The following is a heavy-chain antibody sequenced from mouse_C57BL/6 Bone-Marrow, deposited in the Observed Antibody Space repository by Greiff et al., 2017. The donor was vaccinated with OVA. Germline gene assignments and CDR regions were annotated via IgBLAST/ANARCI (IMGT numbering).Heavy chain of an antibody. J-gene: IGHJ2*01. Sequence: VQLQQPGAELVIPGASVKLSCKASGYTFTSYWMHWVKQRPGQGLEWIGEIDPSDSYTNYNQKFKGKSTLTVDKSSSTAYMPRSSLTSEDAAVYYCARWGPEVASYYLDYWGQGTTLTVSS. D-gene: IGHD6-1*01. CDR2: IDPSDSYT. CDR1: GYTFTSYW. V-gene: IGHV1-69*01. CDR3: ARWGPEVASYYLDY.